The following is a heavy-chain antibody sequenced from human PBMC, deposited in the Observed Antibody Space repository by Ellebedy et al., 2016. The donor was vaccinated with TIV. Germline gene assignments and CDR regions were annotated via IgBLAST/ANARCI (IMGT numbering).Heavy chain of an antibody. V-gene: IGHV4-59*01. J-gene: IGHJ4*02. CDR3: ARDKEHTHGRTFGS. CDR1: GGSISTYF. CDR2: IYNNEGT. Sequence: MPSETLSLTCTVSGGSISTYFWSWIRQPPGKGLEWIGFIYNNEGTNYNPSLKSRVTISVDKSKNQFSLTPSAVTAADTAVYYCARDKEHTHGRTFGSWGQGTLFTVSS. D-gene: IGHD1/OR15-1a*01.